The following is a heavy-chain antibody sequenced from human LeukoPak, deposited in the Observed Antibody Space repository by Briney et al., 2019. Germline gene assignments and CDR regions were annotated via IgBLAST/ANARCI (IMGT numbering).Heavy chain of an antibody. CDR3: AKDDPIVVVPLIGYMDV. D-gene: IGHD2-2*01. CDR1: GGSISSYY. CDR2: ISGSGGST. J-gene: IGHJ6*03. V-gene: IGHV3-23*01. Sequence: ETLSLTCTVSGGSISSYYWSWVRQAPGKGLEWVSAISGSGGSTYYADSVKGRFTISRDNSKNTLYLQMNSLRAEDTAVYYCAKDDPIVVVPLIGYMDVWGKGTTVTVSS.